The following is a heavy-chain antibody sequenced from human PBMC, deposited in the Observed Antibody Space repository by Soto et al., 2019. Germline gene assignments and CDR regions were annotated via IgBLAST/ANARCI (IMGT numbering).Heavy chain of an antibody. J-gene: IGHJ6*02. D-gene: IGHD5-12*01. CDR3: TSCIGNNGYNCHYYYGMDV. Sequence: PGGSLRLSCTASGFTFGDYAMSWFRQAPGKGLEGVGFIRSKAYGGTTEYAASVKGRFTISRDDSKSIAYLQMNSLKTEDTAVYYCTSCIGNNGYNCHYYYGMDVWGQGTTVTVSS. CDR2: IRSKAYGGTT. CDR1: GFTFGDYA. V-gene: IGHV3-49*03.